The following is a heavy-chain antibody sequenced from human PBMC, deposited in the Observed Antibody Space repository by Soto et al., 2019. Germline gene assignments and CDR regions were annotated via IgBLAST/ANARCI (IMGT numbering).Heavy chain of an antibody. CDR1: VGSVPVHCYY. J-gene: IGHJ4*02. V-gene: IGHV4-39*01. CDR3: ARRSGGRCYNY. CDR2: TYYDGSP. D-gene: IGHD2-15*01. Sequence: SETRSLTVIAFVGSVPVHCYYRLCLRNRSGRGLEWIGNTYYDGSPYYNPTLRGRVTISLDTSKNQFFLRLRSVTAADTAVYYCARRSGGRCYNYWGPGTVVTVSS.